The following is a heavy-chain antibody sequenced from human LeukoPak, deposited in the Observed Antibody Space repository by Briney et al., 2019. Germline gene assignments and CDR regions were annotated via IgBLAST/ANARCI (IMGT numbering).Heavy chain of an antibody. D-gene: IGHD3-10*01. CDR3: ARDLLVRGVIYDY. J-gene: IGHJ4*02. V-gene: IGHV1-69*04. CDR2: IIPILGIA. CDR1: GGTFSSYA. Sequence: ASAKVSCKASGGTFSSYAISWVRQAPGQGLEWMGRIIPILGIANYAQKFQGRVTITADKSTSTAYMELSSLRSEDTAVYYCARDLLVRGVIYDYWGQGTLVTVSS.